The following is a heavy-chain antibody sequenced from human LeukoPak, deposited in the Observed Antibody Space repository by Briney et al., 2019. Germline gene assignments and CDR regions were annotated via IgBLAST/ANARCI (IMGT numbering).Heavy chain of an antibody. CDR2: ISYDGSNK. V-gene: IGHV3-30-3*01. Sequence: PGGSLRLSCAASGFTFSSYAMHWVRQAPGKGLEWVAVISYDGSNKYYADSVKGRFTISRDNSKNTLYLQMNSLRAEDTAVYYCAREARRAEMATTVLLGYWGQGTLVTVSS. J-gene: IGHJ4*02. CDR1: GFTFSSYA. D-gene: IGHD5-24*01. CDR3: AREARRAEMATTVLLGY.